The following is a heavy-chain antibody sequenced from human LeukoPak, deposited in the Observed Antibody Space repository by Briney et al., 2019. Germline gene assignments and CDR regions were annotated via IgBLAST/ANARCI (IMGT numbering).Heavy chain of an antibody. Sequence: ASVKVSCKATGYTFTNFHIHWVGPAPGQGLEWMGIINPSGGITTYAQKFQGRVTMTRDTSTTTVYMELSSLRSEDTSVYYCARTTSGYDMAPVDYWGQGTLVTVSS. CDR2: INPSGGIT. D-gene: IGHD5-12*01. V-gene: IGHV1-46*01. CDR3: ARTTSGYDMAPVDY. J-gene: IGHJ4*02. CDR1: GYTFTNFH.